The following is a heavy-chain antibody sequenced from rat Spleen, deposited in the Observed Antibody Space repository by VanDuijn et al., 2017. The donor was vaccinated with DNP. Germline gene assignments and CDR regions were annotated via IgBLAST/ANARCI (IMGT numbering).Heavy chain of an antibody. CDR1: GFIFSNYW. V-gene: IGHV5-31*01. D-gene: IGHD1-5*01. Sequence: EVQLVESGGGPVQPGRSLKLSCVASGFIFSNYWMTWTRQAPGTGLEWVASITNSGGSTYYPDSVKGRFTISRDNAQNTLYLQMNSLRSEDTATYYCARMVQLAFDYWGQGVMVTVSS. CDR3: ARMVQLAFDY. CDR2: ITNSGGST. J-gene: IGHJ2*01.